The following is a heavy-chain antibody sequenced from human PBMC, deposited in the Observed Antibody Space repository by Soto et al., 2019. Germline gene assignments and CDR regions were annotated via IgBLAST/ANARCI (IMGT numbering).Heavy chain of an antibody. CDR1: GYRFTNYW. D-gene: IGHD5-18*01. J-gene: IGHJ4*02. CDR2: IYPGDSDT. CDR3: ARSPSQKQLDY. V-gene: IGHV5-51*01. Sequence: GESLKISCKGSGYRFTNYWIAWVRQMPGKGLEWMGIIYPGDSDTRYSPSFQGQVTISADKSISTAYLQWSSLKASDTAMYYCARSPSQKQLDYWGQGTLVTVS.